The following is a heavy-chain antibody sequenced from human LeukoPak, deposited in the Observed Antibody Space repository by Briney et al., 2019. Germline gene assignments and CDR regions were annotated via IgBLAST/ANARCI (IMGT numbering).Heavy chain of an antibody. CDR3: ARDGGFDY. CDR2: ISYDGSNK. D-gene: IGHD3-16*01. CDR1: GFTFSSYA. J-gene: IGHJ4*02. V-gene: IGHV3-30-3*01. Sequence: GGSLRLSCAASGFTFSSYAMHWVRQAPGKGLEWVAVISYDGSNKYYADSVKGRFTISRDNSKNTLYLQMSSLRAEDTAVYYCARDGGFDYWGQGTLVTVSS.